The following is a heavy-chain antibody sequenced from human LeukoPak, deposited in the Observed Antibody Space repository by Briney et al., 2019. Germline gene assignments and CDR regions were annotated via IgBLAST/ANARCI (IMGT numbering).Heavy chain of an antibody. CDR2: IKQDGSEK. CDR3: ARDGFFAYDSSGYYSESYYYGMDV. D-gene: IGHD3-22*01. J-gene: IGHJ6*02. CDR1: GFTFSSYW. V-gene: IGHV3-7*03. Sequence: GGSLRLPCAASGFTFSSYWMSWVRQAPGKGLEWVANIKQDGSEKYYVDSVKGRFTISRDNAKNSLYLQMNSLRAEDTAVYYCARDGFFAYDSSGYYSESYYYGMDVWGQGTTVTVSS.